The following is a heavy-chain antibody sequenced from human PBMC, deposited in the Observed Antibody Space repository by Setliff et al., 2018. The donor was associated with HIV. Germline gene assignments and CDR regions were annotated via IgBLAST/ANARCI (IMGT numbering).Heavy chain of an antibody. Sequence: ASVKVSCKASGYGFTRKIIHWVRQAPGQRLEWMGWINVGSGNTKYSLRFQDRVTLTRDTSATTAYMELSSLRSEDTAVYYCARVSDTGVDPQTHRDYWGQGTLVTVSS. CDR2: INVGSGNT. J-gene: IGHJ4*02. CDR3: ARVSDTGVDPQTHRDY. CDR1: GYGFTRKI. D-gene: IGHD2-21*01. V-gene: IGHV1-3*01.